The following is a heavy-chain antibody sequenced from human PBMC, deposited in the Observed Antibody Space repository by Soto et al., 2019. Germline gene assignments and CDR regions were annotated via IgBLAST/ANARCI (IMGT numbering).Heavy chain of an antibody. V-gene: IGHV3-23*01. Sequence: EVQLLESGGGLVQPGGSLRLSCAASGFTFSSYAMSWVRQAPGKGLEWVSAISGSGGSTYYADSVKGRFTISRDNSKNTLYMQMNSLRAEDTAVYYCAKDYTLGSYYFGAFDYWGQGTLVTVSS. CDR2: ISGSGGST. J-gene: IGHJ4*02. CDR3: AKDYTLGSYYFGAFDY. D-gene: IGHD1-26*01. CDR1: GFTFSSYA.